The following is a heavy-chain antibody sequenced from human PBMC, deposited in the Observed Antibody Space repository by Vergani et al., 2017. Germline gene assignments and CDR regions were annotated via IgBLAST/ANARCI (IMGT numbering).Heavy chain of an antibody. Sequence: QVHLQESGPGLVKPSETLSLTCTVSGDSISPYYWSWLRQPPGKGLEFIGYIYYTGSTNYHPSLKSRVTISVDTPKNQLSLRLSSVTAADTAVYYCARDHSLLGELSHWFDPWGQGTLVTVSS. CDR1: GDSISPYY. D-gene: IGHD3-16*02. CDR3: ARDHSLLGELSHWFDP. J-gene: IGHJ5*02. V-gene: IGHV4-59*01. CDR2: IYYTGST.